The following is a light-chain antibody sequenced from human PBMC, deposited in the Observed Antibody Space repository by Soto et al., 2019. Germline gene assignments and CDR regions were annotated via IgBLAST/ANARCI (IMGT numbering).Light chain of an antibody. Sequence: QSALTQPASVSGSPGQSITISCTGTSSDVGSYNLVSWYQQHPVKAPKLMIYEGSKRPSGVSNRFSGSKSGNTASLTISGLQAEDEADYYCCSYAGSSLYVFGTGTKVTVL. J-gene: IGLJ1*01. CDR3: CSYAGSSLYV. CDR1: SSDVGSYNL. V-gene: IGLV2-23*01. CDR2: EGS.